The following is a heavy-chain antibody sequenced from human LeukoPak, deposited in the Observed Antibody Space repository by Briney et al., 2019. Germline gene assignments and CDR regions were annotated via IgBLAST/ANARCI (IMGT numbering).Heavy chain of an antibody. V-gene: IGHV4-34*01. D-gene: IGHD2-2*01. CDR2: INHSGRT. CDR1: GGSFSGYY. Sequence: SETLSLTCAVYGGSFSGYYWSWIRQPPGKGLEWIGEINHSGRTNYNPSLKSRVTISVDTSKNQFSLKLSSVTAADTAVYYCAREEIVVVPAASWFDPWGQGTLVTVSS. J-gene: IGHJ5*02. CDR3: AREEIVVVPAASWFDP.